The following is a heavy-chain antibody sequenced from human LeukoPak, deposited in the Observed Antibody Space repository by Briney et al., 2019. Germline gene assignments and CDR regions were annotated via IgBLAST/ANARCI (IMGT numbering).Heavy chain of an antibody. V-gene: IGHV3-53*01. CDR3: ARHYYYYGMDV. Sequence: GGSLRLSCAASGFTVSSSYMSWVRQAPGKGVEWVSVIYSGGSTYYADSVKGRFTISRDNSKNTLYLQMNSLRAEDTAVYYCARHYYYYGMDVWGQGTTVTVSS. CDR2: IYSGGST. CDR1: GFTVSSSY. J-gene: IGHJ6*02.